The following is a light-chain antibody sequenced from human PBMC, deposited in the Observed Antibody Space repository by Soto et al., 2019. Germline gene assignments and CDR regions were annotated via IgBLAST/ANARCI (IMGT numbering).Light chain of an antibody. CDR1: QSVSGN. CDR3: QQYNNWPPLT. V-gene: IGKV3-15*01. Sequence: EIVMTQSPATLSVSPGERATLSCRASQSVSGNLAWYQQRPGQAPRLLIYGASTRAAGIPARFSGSGSGTEFTLTISSLQSEDFAVYYCQQYNNWPPLTFGGGTKVEIK. J-gene: IGKJ4*01. CDR2: GAS.